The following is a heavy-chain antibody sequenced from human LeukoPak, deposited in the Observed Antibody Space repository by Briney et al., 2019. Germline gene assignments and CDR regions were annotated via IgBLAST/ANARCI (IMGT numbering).Heavy chain of an antibody. V-gene: IGHV3-49*04. J-gene: IGHJ4*02. Sequence: GGSLRLSCTASGFTFGDYAMSWVRQAPGKGLEWVGFIRSKAYGGTTEYAASVKGRFTISRDDSKSIAYLQMNNLKTEDTAVYYCTRDGGFLYYLDYWGQGALVTVSS. D-gene: IGHD2-15*01. CDR3: TRDGGFLYYLDY. CDR1: GFTFGDYA. CDR2: IRSKAYGGTT.